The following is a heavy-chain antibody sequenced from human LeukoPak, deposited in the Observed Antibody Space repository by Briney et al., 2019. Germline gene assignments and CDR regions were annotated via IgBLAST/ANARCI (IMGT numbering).Heavy chain of an antibody. V-gene: IGHV4-59*01. Sequence: PSETLSLTCAVYGGSFSSYYWSWIRQPPGKGLEWIGYIYYSGSTNYNPSLKSRVTISVDTSKNQFSLKLSSVTAADTAVYYCASYSSSWKDDAFDIWGQGTMVTVSS. CDR2: IYYSGST. CDR1: GGSFSSYY. D-gene: IGHD6-13*01. CDR3: ASYSSSWKDDAFDI. J-gene: IGHJ3*02.